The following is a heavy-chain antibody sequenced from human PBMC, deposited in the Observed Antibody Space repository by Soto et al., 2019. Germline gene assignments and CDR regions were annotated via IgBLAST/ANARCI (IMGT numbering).Heavy chain of an antibody. V-gene: IGHV3-33*01. Sequence: PGGSLRLSCAASGFTFSSYGMHWVRQAPGKGLEWVAVIWYDGSNKYYADSVKGRFTISRDNSKNTLYLQMSSLRAEDTAVYYCAREDYCTNGVCSYYYYYYGMDVWGQGTTVTVSS. CDR2: IWYDGSNK. J-gene: IGHJ6*02. CDR3: AREDYCTNGVCSYYYYYYGMDV. CDR1: GFTFSSYG. D-gene: IGHD2-8*01.